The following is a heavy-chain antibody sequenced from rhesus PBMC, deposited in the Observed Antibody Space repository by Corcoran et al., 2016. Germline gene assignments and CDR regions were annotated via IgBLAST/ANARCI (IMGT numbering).Heavy chain of an antibody. V-gene: IGHV4-165*02. CDR3: ARKGWNTPIDY. D-gene: IGHD1-38*01. CDR1: GGSISGYY. Sequence: QVQLQESGPGLVKPSETLSLTCAVPGGSISGYYWNWIRQPPGKGLEWIGYIGGSSWSTYSTPSLTSRVPISPGTSKTQFSLKLSSVTAADTAVYYCARKGWNTPIDYWGQGVLVTVSS. J-gene: IGHJ4*01. CDR2: IGGSSWST.